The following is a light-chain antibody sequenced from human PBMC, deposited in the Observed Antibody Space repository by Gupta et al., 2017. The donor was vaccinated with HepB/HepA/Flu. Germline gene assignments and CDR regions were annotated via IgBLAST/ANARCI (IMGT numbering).Light chain of an antibody. V-gene: IGKV1-39*01. J-gene: IGKJ1*01. CDR2: AAS. CDR1: QSISSY. Sequence: DIQMTQSPSSLSASVGDRVTITCRASQSISSYLNWYQQKPGKAPKLLIYAASSLQSGVPSRISGSGSGTDCTLTISRLQPEDFATYYCQQSYSKTWTFGQGTKVEIK. CDR3: QQSYSKTWT.